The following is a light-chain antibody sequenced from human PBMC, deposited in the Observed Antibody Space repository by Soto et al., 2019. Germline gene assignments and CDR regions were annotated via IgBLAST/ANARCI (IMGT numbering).Light chain of an antibody. CDR2: GAS. CDR3: QQYNTYRTWP. V-gene: IGKV1-5*01. Sequence: MSQSPGTLSASVGATLSITCRASQGVSMWSARFQQTPGKAPRLLIYGASKLESGVPSRFSGSGSGTQFTLTISSLQPEEAATYYCQQYNTYRTWPFGKGPRWIS. J-gene: IGKJ1*01. CDR1: QGVSMW.